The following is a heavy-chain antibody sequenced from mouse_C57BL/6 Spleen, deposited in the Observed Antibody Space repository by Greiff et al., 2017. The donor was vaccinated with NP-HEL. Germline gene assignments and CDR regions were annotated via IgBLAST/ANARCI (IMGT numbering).Heavy chain of an antibody. V-gene: IGHV1-69*01. CDR2: IDPSDSYT. CDR3: ARGDYPLFAY. CDR1: GYTFTSYW. J-gene: IGHJ3*01. D-gene: IGHD2-4*01. Sequence: QVQLKQPGAELVMPGASVKLSCKASGYTFTSYWMHWVKQRPGQGLEWIGEIDPSDSYTNYNQKFKGKSTLTVDKSSSTAYMQLSSLTSEDSAVYYCARGDYPLFAYWGQGTLVTVSA.